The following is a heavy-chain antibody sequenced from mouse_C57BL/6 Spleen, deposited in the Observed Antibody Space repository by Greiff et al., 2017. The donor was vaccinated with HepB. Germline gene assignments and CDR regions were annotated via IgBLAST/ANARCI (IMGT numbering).Heavy chain of an antibody. V-gene: IGHV1-69*01. CDR2: IDPSDSYT. Sequence: QVQLQQPGAELVMPGASVKLSCKASGYTFTSYWMHWVKQRPGQGLEWIGEIDPSDSYTNYNQKFKGKSTLTVDKSSSTAYMQLSSLTSEDSAVYYCARGYDGYYDAMDYWGQGTSVTVSS. J-gene: IGHJ4*01. D-gene: IGHD2-3*01. CDR3: ARGYDGYYDAMDY. CDR1: GYTFTSYW.